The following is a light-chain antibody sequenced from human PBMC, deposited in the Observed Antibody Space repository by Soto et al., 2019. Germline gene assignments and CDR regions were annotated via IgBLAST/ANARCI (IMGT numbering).Light chain of an antibody. CDR2: AAS. V-gene: IGKV1-39*01. Sequence: DIQMTQSPSSLSASVGDRVTITCRASQSISSYLNWYQQKPCKAPKLLIYAASSLQSGVPSRFSGGGSGTDFTLTISSLQPEDFATYYCQHSYSTPVTFGQGTRLEIK. J-gene: IGKJ5*01. CDR1: QSISSY. CDR3: QHSYSTPVT.